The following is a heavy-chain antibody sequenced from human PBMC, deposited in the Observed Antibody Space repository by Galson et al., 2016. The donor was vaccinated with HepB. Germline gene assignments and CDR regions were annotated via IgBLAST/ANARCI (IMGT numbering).Heavy chain of an antibody. CDR3: ARTTREYGDYQFNFDY. J-gene: IGHJ4*02. CDR2: INAGNGNT. V-gene: IGHV1-3*01. Sequence: SVKVSCKASGYTFTSYAMHWVRQAPGQRLEWMGWINAGNGNTKYSQKFQGRVTITRDTSASPAYMELSSLRSEDTAVYYCARTTREYGDYQFNFDYWGQGTLVTVSS. D-gene: IGHD4-17*01. CDR1: GYTFTSYA.